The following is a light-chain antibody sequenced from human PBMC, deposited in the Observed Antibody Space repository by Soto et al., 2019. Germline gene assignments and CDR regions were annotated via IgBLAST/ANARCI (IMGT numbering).Light chain of an antibody. CDR2: KAS. V-gene: IGKV1-5*03. Sequence: DIQMTQSPSTLSASVGDRVTITCRASQSISSWLAWYQQKPGKAPKLLIYKASSLESGVPSRFSGSGSGTEFPLTISSLQPDDFGTYYCQQYNSYPLTFGGGTKVEIK. CDR1: QSISSW. CDR3: QQYNSYPLT. J-gene: IGKJ4*01.